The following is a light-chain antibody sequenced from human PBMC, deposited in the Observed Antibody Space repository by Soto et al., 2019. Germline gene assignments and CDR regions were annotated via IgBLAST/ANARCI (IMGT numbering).Light chain of an antibody. CDR1: NIGSKS. V-gene: IGLV3-21*02. Sequence: SYELTQPPSVSVAPGQTARITCGGNNIGSKSVHWYQQKPGQAPVLVVYDDSDRPSGIPERFSGSNSGNTATLTISRVEAGDEDDYYCQVWDSSSDHPLYVFGTGTKATVL. CDR2: DDS. CDR3: QVWDSSSDHPLYV. J-gene: IGLJ1*01.